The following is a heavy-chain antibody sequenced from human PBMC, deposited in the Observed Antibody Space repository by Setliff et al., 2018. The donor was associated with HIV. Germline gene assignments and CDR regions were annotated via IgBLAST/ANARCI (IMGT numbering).Heavy chain of an antibody. J-gene: IGHJ4*02. CDR3: ARGPQSYGDYSW. CDR1: EDSIEDSITNALS. D-gene: IGHD4-17*01. CDR2: INHVGST. Sequence: SETLSLTCAASEDSIEDSITNALSWAWIRQPPGKGLEWIGSINHVGSTFYHPSLRSRVTISTDMSENQFSLRLSSVTAADTAVYYRARGPQSYGDYSWWGRGTLVTVSS. V-gene: IGHV4-38-2*01.